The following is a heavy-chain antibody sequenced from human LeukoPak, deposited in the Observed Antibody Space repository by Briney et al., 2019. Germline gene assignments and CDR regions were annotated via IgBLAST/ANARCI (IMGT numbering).Heavy chain of an antibody. CDR3: ARDAGSGIQLADAFDI. J-gene: IGHJ3*02. CDR1: GYTFTGYY. V-gene: IGHV1-2*02. D-gene: IGHD3-10*01. Sequence: ASVKVSCKASGYTFTGYYMHWVRQAPGQGLEWMGWINPNSAGTNYAQKFQGRVTMSRDTSISTAYMELSRLRSDDTAVYYCARDAGSGIQLADAFDIWGQGTMVTVSS. CDR2: INPNSAGT.